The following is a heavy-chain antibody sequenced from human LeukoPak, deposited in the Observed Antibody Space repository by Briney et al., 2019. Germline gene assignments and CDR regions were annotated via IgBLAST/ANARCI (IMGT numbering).Heavy chain of an antibody. Sequence: SETLSLTCTVSGGAISSYYWSWIRQPPGKGLERIGYIYYSGSTNYNPSLKSRVTISVDTSKNQFSLKPSSVTAADTAVYYCARGVSYYDSSGYYNEYFQHWGQGTLVTVSS. CDR1: GGAISSYY. J-gene: IGHJ1*01. D-gene: IGHD3-22*01. CDR2: IYYSGST. CDR3: ARGVSYYDSSGYYNEYFQH. V-gene: IGHV4-59*08.